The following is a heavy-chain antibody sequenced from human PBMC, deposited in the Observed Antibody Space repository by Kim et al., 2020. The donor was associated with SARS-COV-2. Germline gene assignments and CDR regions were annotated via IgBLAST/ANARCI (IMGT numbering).Heavy chain of an antibody. CDR1: GFAFSTFW. CDR2: IKWDGSEK. CDR3: VSGAAHAHDY. D-gene: IGHD2-15*01. V-gene: IGHV3-7*01. J-gene: IGHJ4*02. Sequence: GGSLRLSCAASGFAFSTFWMTWLRQDPGKGLEWVASIKWDGSEKNYVASVKGRFTVSKDNARNSVSLEMSSLRAEDTAVYFCVSGAAHAHDYWGQGTLVTVSS.